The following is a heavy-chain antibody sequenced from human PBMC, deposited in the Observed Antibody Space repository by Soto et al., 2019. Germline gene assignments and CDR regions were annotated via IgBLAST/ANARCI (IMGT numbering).Heavy chain of an antibody. V-gene: IGHV3-21*01. D-gene: IGHD6-19*01. CDR1: GFTFSSYS. J-gene: IGHJ5*02. Sequence: EVQLVESGGDLVKPGGSLRLSCAASGFTFSSYSMNWVRQAPGKGLEWVSSISSSSSYIYYADSVKGRFTISRDNAKNSLYLQMNSLRAEDTAVYYCARVTYSSGQSWFDPWGQGTLVTVSS. CDR3: ARVTYSSGQSWFDP. CDR2: ISSSSSYI.